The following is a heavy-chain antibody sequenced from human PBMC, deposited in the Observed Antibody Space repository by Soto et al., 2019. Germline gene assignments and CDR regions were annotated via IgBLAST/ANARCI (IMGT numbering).Heavy chain of an antibody. CDR1: GGTFSSYA. CDR3: ARSQGSSTSLEIYYYYYYGMDV. D-gene: IGHD2-2*01. CDR2: IIPISDTT. J-gene: IGHJ6*02. V-gene: IGHV1-69*01. Sequence: QVQLVQSGAEVKKPGSSVKVSCKASGGTFSSYAISWVRQAPGQGLEWMGWIIPISDTTDYAQKFKGRVTITAEESTSTAYMELSSLRSEDTAVYYCARSQGSSTSLEIYYYYYYGMDVWGQGTTVTVSS.